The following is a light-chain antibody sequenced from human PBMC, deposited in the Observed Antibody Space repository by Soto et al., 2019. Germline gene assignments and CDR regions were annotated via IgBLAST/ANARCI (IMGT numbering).Light chain of an antibody. Sequence: DIVLTQSPGTLSLSPGERATLSCRASQSVTSSFLAWYQHIPGQAPRLLISGASSRATGIPDRFSGSGSGTDFTLTISSLEPEDFAVYYCQQYENSRGTFGQGTKVEIK. CDR3: QQYENSRGT. V-gene: IGKV3-20*01. CDR1: QSVTSSF. CDR2: GAS. J-gene: IGKJ1*01.